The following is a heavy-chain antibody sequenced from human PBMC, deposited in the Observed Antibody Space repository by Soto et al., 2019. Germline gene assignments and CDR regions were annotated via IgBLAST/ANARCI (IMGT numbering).Heavy chain of an antibody. CDR2: ISYDGSNK. D-gene: IGHD1-26*01. CDR1: GFTFSSYG. Sequence: GGSLRLSCAASGFTFSSYGMHWVRQAPGKGLEWVAVISYDGSNKYYADSVKGRFTISRDNSKNTLYLQMNSLRAEDTAVYYCAKDRWEPLGYYFDYWGQGTLVTVSS. V-gene: IGHV3-30*18. CDR3: AKDRWEPLGYYFDY. J-gene: IGHJ4*02.